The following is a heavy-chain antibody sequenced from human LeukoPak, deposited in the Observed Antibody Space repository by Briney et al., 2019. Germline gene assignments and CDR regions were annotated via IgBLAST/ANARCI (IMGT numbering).Heavy chain of an antibody. D-gene: IGHD4-23*01. J-gene: IGHJ4*02. CDR1: GGSISSSSYY. CDR2: IYYSGST. Sequence: SETLSLTCTVSGGSISSSSYYWGCIRQPPGKGLEWIGCIYYSGSTYYNPSLKSRVTISVDTSKNQFSLKLSSVTAADTAVYYCARVPPRTTVVTPIDFDYWGQGTLVTVSS. V-gene: IGHV4-39*07. CDR3: ARVPPRTTVVTPIDFDY.